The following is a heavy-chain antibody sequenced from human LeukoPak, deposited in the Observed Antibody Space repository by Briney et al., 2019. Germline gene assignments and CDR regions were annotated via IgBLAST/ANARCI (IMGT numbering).Heavy chain of an antibody. CDR2: ISYDGSNK. D-gene: IGHD6-13*01. V-gene: IGHV3-30*18. J-gene: IGHJ4*02. CDR1: GFTFSSYG. CDR3: AKSPRLIAALDY. Sequence: GGSLRLSCAASGFTFSSYGMHWVRQAPGKGLEWVAVISYDGSNKYYADSVKGRFTISRDNSKNTLYLQMNSLRAEDTAVYYCAKSPRLIAALDYWGQGTLVTVSS.